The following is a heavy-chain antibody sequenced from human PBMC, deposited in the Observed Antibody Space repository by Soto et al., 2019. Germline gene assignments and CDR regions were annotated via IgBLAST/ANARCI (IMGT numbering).Heavy chain of an antibody. Sequence: ASVKVSCKASGYTFTSYGISWVRQAPGQGLEWIGWISAYNGNTNYAQKLQGRVTMTTDTSTSTAYMELRSLRSDDTAVYYCARGHYDFWSGYPKWFDPWGKGPLVTVSS. CDR3: ARGHYDFWSGYPKWFDP. CDR1: GYTFTSYG. D-gene: IGHD3-3*01. CDR2: ISAYNGNT. V-gene: IGHV1-18*04. J-gene: IGHJ5*02.